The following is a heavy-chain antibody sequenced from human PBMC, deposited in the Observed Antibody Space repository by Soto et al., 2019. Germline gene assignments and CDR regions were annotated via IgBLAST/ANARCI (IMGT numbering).Heavy chain of an antibody. D-gene: IGHD3-22*01. CDR1: GFPFSSYG. V-gene: IGHV3-33*01. Sequence: QVQLVESGGGVVQPGRSLRLSCAASGFPFSSYGMHWVRQAPGKGLEWVALIWYDGSDTRYGDSVKGRFTISRDSSKNTVHLQMNSLRVEDTAIYYCARDPDQYDSSGGGMDVWGQGTTVTVSS. CDR2: IWYDGSDT. CDR3: ARDPDQYDSSGGGMDV. J-gene: IGHJ6*02.